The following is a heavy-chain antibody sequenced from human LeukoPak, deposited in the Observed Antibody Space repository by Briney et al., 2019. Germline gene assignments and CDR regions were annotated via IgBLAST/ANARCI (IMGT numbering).Heavy chain of an antibody. CDR1: GGSISSGGYY. J-gene: IGHJ4*02. CDR2: IYYSGST. V-gene: IGHV4-31*03. Sequence: SQTLSLTCTVSGGSISSGGYYWSWIRQHPGKGLEWIGYIYYSGSTYYNPSLKSRVTISVDTSKNQFSLELSSATAADTAVYYCAREVMVRGVIDYWGQGTLVTVSS. CDR3: AREVMVRGVIDY. D-gene: IGHD3-10*01.